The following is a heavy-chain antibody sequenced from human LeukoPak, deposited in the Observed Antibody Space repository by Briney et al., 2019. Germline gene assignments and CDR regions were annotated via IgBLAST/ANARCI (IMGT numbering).Heavy chain of an antibody. J-gene: IGHJ4*02. Sequence: GGSLRLSCAASGFTFSDYYMSWIRQAPGKGLEWVSYISSSGSTIYYADSVKGRFTISRDNAKNSLYLQVNSLRAEDTAVYYCARDWDYGSGSYYNGYFDYWGQGTLVTVSS. CDR1: GFTFSDYY. CDR3: ARDWDYGSGSYYNGYFDY. CDR2: ISSSGSTI. D-gene: IGHD3-10*01. V-gene: IGHV3-11*01.